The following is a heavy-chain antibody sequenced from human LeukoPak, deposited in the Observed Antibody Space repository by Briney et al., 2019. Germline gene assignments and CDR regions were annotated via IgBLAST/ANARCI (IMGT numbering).Heavy chain of an antibody. CDR2: ISGSGGST. D-gene: IGHD3-10*01. CDR1: GFTFSSYA. V-gene: IGHV3-23*01. Sequence: PGGSLRLSCAASGFTFSSYAMSWVRQAPGKGLEWVSAISGSGGSTYYADSVKGRFTISRDNSKNTLYLQMNSLRAEDTAVYYCAKDLVVRGDREVDYWGQGTLVTVSS. CDR3: AKDLVVRGDREVDY. J-gene: IGHJ4*02.